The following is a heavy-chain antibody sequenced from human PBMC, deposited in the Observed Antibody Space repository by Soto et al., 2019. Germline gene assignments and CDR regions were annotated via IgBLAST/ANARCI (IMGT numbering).Heavy chain of an antibody. CDR1: GGTFSSYA. CDR2: IVPIVDTS. J-gene: IGHJ4*02. V-gene: IGHV1-69*05. CDR3: VRVVAIPGYPDN. Sequence: QVQLVQSGAEVRQPASSVKVSCKTSGGTFSSYAISWVRQAPGQGLEWMGGIVPIVDTSTYAQKFQGRVTITTDEPTRTAYMELSSPRSDDTAVYYCVRVVAIPGYPDNWGQGTLVTVSS. D-gene: IGHD5-12*01.